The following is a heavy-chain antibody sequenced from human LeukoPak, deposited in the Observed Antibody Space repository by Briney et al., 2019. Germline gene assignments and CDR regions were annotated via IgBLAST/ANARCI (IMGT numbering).Heavy chain of an antibody. CDR3: ARDWSSSSYTYYYYYMDV. CDR2: IYYSGST. J-gene: IGHJ6*03. D-gene: IGHD6-6*01. CDR1: GGSISSASYY. Sequence: SETLSLTCTVSGGSISSASYYWGWIRQPPGKGLEWIGTIYYSGSTYYNPSLKSRVTISVDTSKNQVSLKLRSVTAADTAVYHCARDWSSSSYTYYYYYMDVWGKGTTVIVSS. V-gene: IGHV4-39*07.